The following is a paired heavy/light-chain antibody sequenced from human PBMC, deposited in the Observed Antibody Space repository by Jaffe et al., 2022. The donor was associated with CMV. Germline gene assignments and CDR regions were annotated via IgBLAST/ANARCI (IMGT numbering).Light chain of an antibody. CDR1: QGISSY. J-gene: IGKJ1*01. CDR3: QQYYSYPWT. Sequence: AIRITQSPSSLSASTGDRVTITCRASQGISSYLAWYQQKPGKAPKLLIYAASTLQSGVPSRFSGSGSGTDFTLTISCLQSEDFATYYCQQYYSYPWTFGQGTKVEIK. CDR2: AAS. V-gene: IGKV1-8*01.
Heavy chain of an antibody. V-gene: IGHV4-39*01. D-gene: IGHD3-9*01. CDR1: GGSISSSSYY. CDR2: IYYSGST. Sequence: QLQLQESGPGLVKPSETLSLTCTVSGGSISSSSYYWGWIRQPPGKGLEWIGSIYYSGSTYYNPSLKSRVTISVDTSKNQFSLKLSSVTAADTAVYYCARRGGDDILTGYFGSVHAFDIWGQGTMVTVSS. J-gene: IGHJ3*02. CDR3: ARRGGDDILTGYFGSVHAFDI.